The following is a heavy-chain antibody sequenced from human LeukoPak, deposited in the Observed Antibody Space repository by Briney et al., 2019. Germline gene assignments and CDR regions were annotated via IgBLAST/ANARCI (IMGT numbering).Heavy chain of an antibody. D-gene: IGHD6-13*01. CDR2: IKSKTDGGTT. CDR3: ARGSIAAFGSSKGYMDV. Sequence: PGGSLRLSCAASGSTFSNAWMSWVRQAPGKGLEWVGRIKSKTDGGTTDYAAPVKGRSTISRDDSKNTLYLQMNSLRPEDTAVYYCARGSIAAFGSSKGYMDVWGKGTTVTVSS. J-gene: IGHJ6*03. V-gene: IGHV3-15*01. CDR1: GSTFSNAW.